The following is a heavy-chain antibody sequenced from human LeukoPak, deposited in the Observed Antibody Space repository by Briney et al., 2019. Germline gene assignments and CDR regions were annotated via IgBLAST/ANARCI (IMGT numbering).Heavy chain of an antibody. V-gene: IGHV3-7*01. D-gene: IGHD2-21*02. CDR1: GFTFGSYW. J-gene: IGHJ4*02. CDR2: IQQGGREK. Sequence: PGGALRLSFAASGFTFGSYWMTWVRQAPGKGLEWVANIQQGGREKYYVGSVKGRFTISRDNAKNSLYLQMNSLRAEDTAVYYCAKGVKQIVVATAHHYLDYWGQGTLVTVSS. CDR3: AKGVKQIVVATAHHYLDY.